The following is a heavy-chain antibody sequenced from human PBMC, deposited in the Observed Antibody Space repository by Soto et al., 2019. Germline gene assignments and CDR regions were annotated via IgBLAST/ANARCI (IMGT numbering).Heavy chain of an antibody. Sequence: QVQLVESGGGVVQPGRSLRLSCAASGFTFSSYGMHWVRQAPGKGLEWVAVISYDGSNKYYADSVKGRFTISRDNSKNTLYLQMNSLRAEDTAVYYCAKDSLLWFGELIRWGQGTLGTVSS. CDR3: AKDSLLWFGELIR. CDR2: ISYDGSNK. V-gene: IGHV3-30*18. CDR1: GFTFSSYG. D-gene: IGHD3-10*01. J-gene: IGHJ4*02.